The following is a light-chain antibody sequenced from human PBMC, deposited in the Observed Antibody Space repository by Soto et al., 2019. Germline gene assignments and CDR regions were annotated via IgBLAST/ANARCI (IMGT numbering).Light chain of an antibody. V-gene: IGLV1-51*01. Sequence: QSVLTQPPSVSAAPGQKVTISCYGSISNIGSNDVSWYQQLPGTAPKVLIYDNDKRPSGIPDRFSGSKSGTSATLGITGLQTGDEADYYCGTWDSSLSVGVFGGGTKLTVL. CDR2: DND. CDR3: GTWDSSLSVGV. CDR1: ISNIGSND. J-gene: IGLJ3*02.